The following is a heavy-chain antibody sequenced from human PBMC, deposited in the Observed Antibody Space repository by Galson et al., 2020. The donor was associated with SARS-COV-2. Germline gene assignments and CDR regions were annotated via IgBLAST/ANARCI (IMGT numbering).Heavy chain of an antibody. D-gene: IGHD6-19*01. J-gene: IGHJ3*02. V-gene: IGHV1-18*01. CDR3: ARDLSRLQYSSGWQPAGDAFDI. CDR2: ISAYNGNT. CDR1: GYTFTSYG. Sequence: ASVKVSCKASGYTFTSYGISWVRQAPGQGLEWMGWISAYNGNTNYAQKLQGRVTMTTDTSTSTAYMELRSLRSDDTAVYYCARDLSRLQYSSGWQPAGDAFDIWGQGTMVTVSS.